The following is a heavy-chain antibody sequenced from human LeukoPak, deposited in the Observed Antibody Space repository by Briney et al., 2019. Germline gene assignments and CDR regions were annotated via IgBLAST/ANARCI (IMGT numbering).Heavy chain of an antibody. J-gene: IGHJ6*03. D-gene: IGHD1-26*01. Sequence: SETLSLTCTVSGGSISSSSYYWGWIRQPPGKGLEWIGSIYYSGSTYYNPSLKSRVTISVDTSKNQFSLKLSSVTAADTAVYYCASVMVGATSYYYYYYTDVWGKGTTVTVSS. CDR2: IYYSGST. V-gene: IGHV4-39*01. CDR3: ASVMVGATSYYYYYYTDV. CDR1: GGSISSSSYY.